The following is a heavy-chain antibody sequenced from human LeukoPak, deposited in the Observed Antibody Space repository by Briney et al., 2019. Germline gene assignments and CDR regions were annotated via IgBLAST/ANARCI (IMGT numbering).Heavy chain of an antibody. J-gene: IGHJ3*02. D-gene: IGHD3-10*01. CDR2: IGGSGGST. CDR3: AKVRLLWFGELLPRGLDTFDI. CDR1: GFTFSSYA. Sequence: GGSLRLSCAASGFTFSSYALTWVRQAPGKGLEWVSGIGGSGGSTYYADSAKGRFSISRDKAKNTLYLQVNSLRAEDTAVYYCAKVRLLWFGELLPRGLDTFDIWGPGTMVTVSS. V-gene: IGHV3-23*01.